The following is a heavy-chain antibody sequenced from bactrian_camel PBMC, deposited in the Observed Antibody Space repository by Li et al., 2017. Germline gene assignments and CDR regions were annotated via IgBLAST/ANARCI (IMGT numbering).Heavy chain of an antibody. CDR1: GFIFGDYT. D-gene: IGHD5*01. V-gene: IGHV3S40*01. J-gene: IGHJ4*01. CDR2: INSSGGNR. CDR3: TRETQWVGYHEFAQH. Sequence: VQLVESGGGLVQPGGSLRVSCVGTGFIFGDYTITWVRQAPGKALEWISDINSSGGNRNYADSVKGRFISSRDNSKNTVYLQLNGLKSEDTAMYYCTRETQWVGYHEFAQHWGQGTQVTVS.